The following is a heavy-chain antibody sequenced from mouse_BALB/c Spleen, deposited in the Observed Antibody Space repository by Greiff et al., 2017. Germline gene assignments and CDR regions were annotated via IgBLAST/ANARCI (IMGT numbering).Heavy chain of an antibody. D-gene: IGHD1-2*01. Sequence: VQLKQSGPELVKPGASVKMSCKASGYTFTSYVMHWVKQKPGQGLEWIGYINPYNDGTNYNEKFKSKATLTVDTSSSTAYMQLSSLASEDSALYYCARGGYGYDYAMDYWGQGTSVTVSS. J-gene: IGHJ4*01. CDR2: INPYNDGT. CDR1: GYTFTSYV. CDR3: ARGGYGYDYAMDY. V-gene: IGHV1-14*01.